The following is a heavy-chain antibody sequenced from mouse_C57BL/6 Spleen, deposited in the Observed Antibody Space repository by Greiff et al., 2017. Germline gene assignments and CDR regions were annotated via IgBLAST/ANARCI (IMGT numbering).Heavy chain of an antibody. Sequence: QVQLQQPGTELVKPGASVKLSCKASGYTFTSYWMHWVKQRPGQGLEWIGNINPSNGGTNYNEKLKSKATLTVDKSSSTAYMQLSSLTSEDSAVYYCARRKWYYDYDHYYAMDYWGQGTSVTVSS. V-gene: IGHV1-53*01. J-gene: IGHJ4*01. CDR1: GYTFTSYW. CDR3: ARRKWYYDYDHYYAMDY. CDR2: INPSNGGT. D-gene: IGHD2-4*01.